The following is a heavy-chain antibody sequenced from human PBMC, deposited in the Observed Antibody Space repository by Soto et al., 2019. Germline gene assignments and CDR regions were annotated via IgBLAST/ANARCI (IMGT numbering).Heavy chain of an antibody. J-gene: IGHJ4*02. CDR3: AKETDYYGSGSYWDY. CDR1: GFTFSSYG. D-gene: IGHD3-10*01. Sequence: GGSLRLSCAASGFTFSSYGMHWVRQDPGKGLEWVAVISYDGSNKYYADSVKGRFTISRDNSKNTLYLQMNSLRAEDTAVYYCAKETDYYGSGSYWDYWGQGTLVTVSS. V-gene: IGHV3-30*18. CDR2: ISYDGSNK.